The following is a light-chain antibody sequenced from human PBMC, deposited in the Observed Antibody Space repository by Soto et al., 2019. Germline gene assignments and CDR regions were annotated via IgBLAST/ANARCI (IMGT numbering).Light chain of an antibody. Sequence: DIQMTQSPSSLSGSVGDRFAITCRASQTISSCLAWYQQKPGKAPNLLIYQASTLKSGVPSRFSGSGSATEFTLTISSLQPDDFATYYCQHYNSSSEAFGQGTKVDIK. J-gene: IGKJ1*01. CDR3: QHYNSSSEA. V-gene: IGKV1-5*03. CDR2: QAS. CDR1: QTISSC.